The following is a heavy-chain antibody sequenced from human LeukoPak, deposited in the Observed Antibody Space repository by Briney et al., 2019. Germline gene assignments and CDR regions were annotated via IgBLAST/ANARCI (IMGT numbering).Heavy chain of an antibody. D-gene: IGHD2-2*01. Sequence: SETLSLTCAVYGGSFSGYYWSWIRQPPGKGLEWIGEINHSGSTNYNPSLKSRVTISVDTSKNQFSLKLSSVTAADTAVYYCARGRAGDIVVVPAAILNWFGPWGQGTLVTVSS. CDR3: ARGRAGDIVVVPAAILNWFGP. J-gene: IGHJ5*02. CDR2: INHSGST. V-gene: IGHV4-34*01. CDR1: GGSFSGYY.